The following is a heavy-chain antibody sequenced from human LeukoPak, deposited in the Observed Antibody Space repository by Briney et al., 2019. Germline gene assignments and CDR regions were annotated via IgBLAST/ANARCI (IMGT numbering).Heavy chain of an antibody. V-gene: IGHV3-23*01. CDR3: AKGYYDSSGPENGFDY. D-gene: IGHD3-22*01. CDR2: ISGSGGST. Sequence: GGSLRLSCAASGFTFSSYAMSWVRQAPGKGLEWVSAISGSGGSTYYADSVKGRFTISRDNSKNTLYLQMNSLRAEDTAVYYCAKGYYDSSGPENGFDYWGQGTLVTVSS. J-gene: IGHJ4*02. CDR1: GFTFSSYA.